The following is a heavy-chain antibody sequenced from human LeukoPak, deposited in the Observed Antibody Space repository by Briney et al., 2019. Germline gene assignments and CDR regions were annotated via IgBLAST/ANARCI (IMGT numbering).Heavy chain of an antibody. Sequence: PSETLSLTCTVSGGSISSSSYWGWIRQPPGKGLEWLGTIYYAGSTYYSPSLKSRVTISVDTFKNQFSLKLTSVSAADTAVYYCARPRYNWNYYFDYWGQGTLVTVSS. CDR1: GGSISSSSY. V-gene: IGHV4-39*01. D-gene: IGHD1-7*01. CDR2: IYYAGST. J-gene: IGHJ4*02. CDR3: ARPRYNWNYYFDY.